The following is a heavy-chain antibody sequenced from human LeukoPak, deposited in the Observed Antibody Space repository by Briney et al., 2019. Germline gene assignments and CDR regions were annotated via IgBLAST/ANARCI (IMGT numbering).Heavy chain of an antibody. CDR3: ARLKISGIAAASDY. D-gene: IGHD6-13*01. CDR1: GYSISSGYF. V-gene: IGHV4-38-2*02. CDR2: SLHGGST. Sequence: SETLSLTCTVSGYSISSGYFWGWIRQPPGKGLEWIGSSLHGGSTYYNPSLRSRVTISIDTSKNQFSLKLSSVTAADTAVYYCARLKISGIAAASDYWGQGTLVTVSS. J-gene: IGHJ4*02.